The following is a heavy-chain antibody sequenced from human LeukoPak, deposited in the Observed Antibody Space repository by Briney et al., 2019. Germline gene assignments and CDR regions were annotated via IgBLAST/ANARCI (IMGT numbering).Heavy chain of an antibody. J-gene: IGHJ3*02. D-gene: IGHD3-22*01. CDR2: ISGSGGST. Sequence: GGSLRLSCAASGFTFSSYAMSWVRQAPGKGLEWVSAISGSGGSTYYADSVKGRFTISRDNSKNTLYLQMNSLRAEDTAVYYCAKAPSDLDYYDSSGHAFDIWGQGTMVTVSS. CDR1: GFTFSSYA. V-gene: IGHV3-23*01. CDR3: AKAPSDLDYYDSSGHAFDI.